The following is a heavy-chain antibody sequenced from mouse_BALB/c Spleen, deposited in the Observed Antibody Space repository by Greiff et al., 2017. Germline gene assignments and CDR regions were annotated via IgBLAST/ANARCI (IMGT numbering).Heavy chain of an antibody. Sequence: VQLQQSAAELARPGASVKMSCKASGYTFTSYTMHWVKQRPGQGLEWIGYINPSSGYTEYNQKFKDKTTLTADKSSSTAYMQLSSLTSEDSAVYYCARGITTVVARAYWGQGTLVTVSA. CDR2: INPSSGYT. D-gene: IGHD1-1*01. CDR3: ARGITTVVARAY. V-gene: IGHV1-4*02. CDR1: GYTFTSYT. J-gene: IGHJ3*01.